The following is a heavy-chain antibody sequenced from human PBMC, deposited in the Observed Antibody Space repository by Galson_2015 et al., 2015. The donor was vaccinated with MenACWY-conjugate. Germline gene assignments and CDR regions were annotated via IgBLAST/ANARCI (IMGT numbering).Heavy chain of an antibody. V-gene: IGHV3-7*03. CDR1: GFTFSFYW. J-gene: IGHJ4*02. CDR2: IKKDASEI. CDR3: ARENSYNYAYAIDN. Sequence: SLRLSCAASGFTFSFYWMTWVRHAPGKELEWVANIKKDASEIHYVDSVKGRFTISRDNAKNSVFLQMNSLRAEDTAVYYCARENSYNYAYAIDNWGQGTLVTVSS. D-gene: IGHD5-18*01.